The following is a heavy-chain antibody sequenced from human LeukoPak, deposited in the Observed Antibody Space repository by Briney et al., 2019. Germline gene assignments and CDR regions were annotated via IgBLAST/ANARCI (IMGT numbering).Heavy chain of an antibody. CDR2: INPNSGGT. CDR3: ARGGGFSYGDRYYYYYMDV. Sequence: ASVKVSCKASVYTFTSYGISWVRQAPGQGLEWMGCINPNSGGTNYAQKFQGRVTRTRDTSISTAYMVLNRLRSGDTAVYYCARGGGFSYGDRYYYYYMDVWGKGTTVTISS. D-gene: IGHD5-18*01. J-gene: IGHJ6*03. V-gene: IGHV1-2*02. CDR1: VYTFTSYG.